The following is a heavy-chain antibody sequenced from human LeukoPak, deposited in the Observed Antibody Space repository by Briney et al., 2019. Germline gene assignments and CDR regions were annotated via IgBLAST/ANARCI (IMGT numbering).Heavy chain of an antibody. V-gene: IGHV4-39*01. CDR2: IYFSGNT. Sequence: SETLSLTCTVSGGSISSSGYYWGWIRQPPGKGLEWIGSIYFSGNTYYNPSLKSRVTISVDTSKNQFSLKLSSVTAADTALYSCARRHTNDYGQPYFDYWGQGTLVTVSS. CDR3: ARRHTNDYGQPYFDY. J-gene: IGHJ4*02. D-gene: IGHD4/OR15-4a*01. CDR1: GGSISSSGYY.